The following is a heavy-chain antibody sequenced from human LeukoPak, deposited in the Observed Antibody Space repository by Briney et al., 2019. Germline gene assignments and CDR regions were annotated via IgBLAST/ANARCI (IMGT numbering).Heavy chain of an antibody. J-gene: IGHJ4*02. CDR1: GGFISSSNSH. V-gene: IGHV4-39*07. CDR3: ARAYYYDSSGYYGEDEGFDY. CDR2: IYYSGNT. Sequence: SETLSLTCTVSGGFISSSNSHWAWIRQPSGKGLEWVGTIYYSGNTYYKSSLKSRVTISVDTSKNQFSLKLSSVTAADTAVYYCARAYYYDSSGYYGEDEGFDYWGQGTLVTVSS. D-gene: IGHD3-22*01.